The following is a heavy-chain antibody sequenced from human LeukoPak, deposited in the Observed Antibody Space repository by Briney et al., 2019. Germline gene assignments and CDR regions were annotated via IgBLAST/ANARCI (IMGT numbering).Heavy chain of an antibody. V-gene: IGHV3-48*03. J-gene: IGHJ1*01. CDR1: GFTFSSYE. CDR2: ISSSGSTR. Sequence: GGSLRLSCAASGFTFSSYEMNWVRQAPGKGLEWVSYISSSGSTRHYADSVKGRFTISRDNAKNSVFLQMNSLRAEDTAVYYCAKAFSSSWFHGEYFQHWGQGTLVTVSS. D-gene: IGHD6-13*01. CDR3: AKAFSSSWFHGEYFQH.